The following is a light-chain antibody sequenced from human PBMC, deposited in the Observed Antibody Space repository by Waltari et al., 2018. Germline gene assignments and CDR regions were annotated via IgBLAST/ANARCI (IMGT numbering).Light chain of an antibody. CDR2: RNT. CDR3: AAWDDSLSGRV. Sequence: QSVLTQPPSMSGTPGQRVTISCSGSNFNIGSNYVYWYQQFPGMAPQLLIYRNTERSSGVPERFSASKAGASASLAISGLRSEDEADYHCAAWDDSLSGRVFGGGTKLTV. V-gene: IGLV1-47*01. J-gene: IGLJ2*01. CDR1: NFNIGSNY.